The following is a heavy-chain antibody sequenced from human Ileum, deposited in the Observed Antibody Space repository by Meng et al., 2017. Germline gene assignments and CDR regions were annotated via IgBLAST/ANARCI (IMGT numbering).Heavy chain of an antibody. CDR1: GFTFSSYS. Sequence: GESLKISCAASGFTFSSYSMNWVRQAPGKGLEWVSSISSSSSYIYYADSVKGRFTISRDNAKNSLYLQMNSLRAEDTAVYYCARGRDPWTGSSGWYLEQNYGMDVWGQGTTVTVSS. CDR2: ISSSSSYI. CDR3: ARGRDPWTGSSGWYLEQNYGMDV. V-gene: IGHV3-21*01. J-gene: IGHJ6*02. D-gene: IGHD6-19*01.